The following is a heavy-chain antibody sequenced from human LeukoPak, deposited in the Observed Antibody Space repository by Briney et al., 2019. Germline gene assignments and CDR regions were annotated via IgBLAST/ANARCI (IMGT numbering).Heavy chain of an antibody. CDR3: ARYRGNSDAFDI. CDR1: GGSISSYY. D-gene: IGHD4-23*01. J-gene: IGHJ3*02. CDR2: IYYSGST. Sequence: SETLSLTCTVSGGSISSYYWIWILQPPGKGLEWIGYIYYSGSTDYNPSLKSRVTISVDTSKNQFSLKLSSVTAADTAVYYCARYRGNSDAFDIWGQGTMVTVSS. V-gene: IGHV4-59*08.